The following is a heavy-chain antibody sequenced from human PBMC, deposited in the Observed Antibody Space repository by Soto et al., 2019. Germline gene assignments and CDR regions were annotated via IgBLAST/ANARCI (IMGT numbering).Heavy chain of an antibody. CDR2: IYTSGST. CDR3: ARDGILGYCSSTSCYRYYGMDV. V-gene: IGHV4-4*07. D-gene: IGHD2-2*01. CDR1: GGSISSYY. Sequence: KSSETLSLTCTVSGGSISSYYWSWIRQPAGKGLEWIGRIYTSGSTNYNPSLKSRVTMSVDTSKNQFSLKLSSVTAADTAAYYCARDGILGYCSSTSCYRYYGMDVWGQGTMVTVSS. J-gene: IGHJ6*02.